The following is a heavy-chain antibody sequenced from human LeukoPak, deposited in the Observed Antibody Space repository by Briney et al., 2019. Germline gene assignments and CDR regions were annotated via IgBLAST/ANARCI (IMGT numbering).Heavy chain of an antibody. CDR2: ISGSGGST. CDR1: GFTFSSYA. Sequence: SGGSLRLSCAASGFTFSSYAMSWVRQAPGKGLEWVSAISGSGGSTYYADSVKGRFTISRDNSKNTLFLQVNSLRAEDTAVYYCAKVAGYSSRDALDIWGQGTMVTVSS. V-gene: IGHV3-23*01. J-gene: IGHJ3*02. D-gene: IGHD6-19*01. CDR3: AKVAGYSSRDALDI.